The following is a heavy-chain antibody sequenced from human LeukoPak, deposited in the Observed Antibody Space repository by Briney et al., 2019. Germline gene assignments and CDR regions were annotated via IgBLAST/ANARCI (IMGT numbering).Heavy chain of an antibody. Sequence: GGSLRLSCTTPKFNFNNYGMTWVRQAPGKGLEWVSSISGSGGNTQYAASVRGRFTISRDNSKNTLYLQMNSLRAEDTAVYYCAKDPNGDYIXXFDIW. CDR1: KFNFNNYG. V-gene: IGHV3-23*01. D-gene: IGHD4-17*01. CDR2: ISGSGGNT. CDR3: AKDPNGDYIXXFDI. J-gene: IGHJ3*02.